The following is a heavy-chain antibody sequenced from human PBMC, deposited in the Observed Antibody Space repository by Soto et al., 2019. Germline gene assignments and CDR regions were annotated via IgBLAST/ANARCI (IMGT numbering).Heavy chain of an antibody. CDR2: IYYSGSA. Sequence: SETLSLTCTVSGDSVTSVSDYWSWIRQPPGKGLEWIGYIYYSGSADYNPSLGSRVTISIDTSKNQFSLKLTSVTAADTAVYFCARIVVGVTADYWGQGTLVTVSS. V-gene: IGHV4-61*01. CDR3: ARIVVGVTADY. CDR1: GDSVTSVSDY. J-gene: IGHJ4*02. D-gene: IGHD1-26*01.